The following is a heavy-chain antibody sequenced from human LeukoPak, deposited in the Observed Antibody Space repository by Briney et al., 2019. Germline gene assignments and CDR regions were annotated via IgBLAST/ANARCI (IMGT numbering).Heavy chain of an antibody. V-gene: IGHV4-59*08. J-gene: IGHJ4*02. CDR2: IYSSGST. D-gene: IGHD7-27*01. CDR3: ARRPTGDPKFDY. Sequence: SETLSLTCSVSGGSISNYFLTWIRQPPGKGLEWIGYIYSSGSTYYNPSLKSRVTISVDTSKNRFSLKLSTVTAADTAVYYCARRPTGDPKFDYWGQGTLVTVSS. CDR1: GGSISNYF.